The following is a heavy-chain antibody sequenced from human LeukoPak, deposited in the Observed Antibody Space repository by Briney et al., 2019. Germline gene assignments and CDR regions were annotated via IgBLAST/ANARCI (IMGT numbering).Heavy chain of an antibody. V-gene: IGHV4-59*01. CDR2: IYYSGST. CDR3: ARDEYGSGWGWFDP. CDR1: GGSISSYY. J-gene: IGHJ5*02. Sequence: PSETLSLTCTVSGGSISSYYWSWIRQPPGKGLEWVGYIYYSGSTNYHPSLKSRVTISVDTSKNQFSLKLSSVNAADTAVYYCARDEYGSGWGWFDPWGQGTLVTVSS. D-gene: IGHD6-19*01.